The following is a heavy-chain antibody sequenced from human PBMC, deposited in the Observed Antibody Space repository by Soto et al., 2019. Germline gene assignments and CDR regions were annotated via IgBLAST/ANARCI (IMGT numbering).Heavy chain of an antibody. V-gene: IGHV3-48*01. CDR1: GFTFTGHS. CDR2: ISSTGATI. Sequence: EVQLVESGGGLVQPGGSLRLSCAVSGFTFTGHSMNWVRQAPGRGLEWISYISSTGATIYYADSVKGRFTMSRDNAKNSLYLQMNSLRAEDTAVYFCARDLYGDYAHAHWGQGTLVTVSS. CDR3: ARDLYGDYAHAH. J-gene: IGHJ4*02. D-gene: IGHD4-17*01.